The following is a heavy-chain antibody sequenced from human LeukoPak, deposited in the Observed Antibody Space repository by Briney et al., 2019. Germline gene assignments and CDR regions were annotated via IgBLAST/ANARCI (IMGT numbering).Heavy chain of an antibody. Sequence: ASVKVSCKASEYTFVGHYMHWARQAPGQGLEWMGWINPNSGVTTHAQKFQGRVTMTRDTSISTAYMELSRLSSDDTAVYYCARGRGYSYSWFDPWGQGTLVTVSS. CDR2: INPNSGVT. V-gene: IGHV1-2*02. D-gene: IGHD5-18*01. J-gene: IGHJ5*02. CDR1: EYTFVGHY. CDR3: ARGRGYSYSWFDP.